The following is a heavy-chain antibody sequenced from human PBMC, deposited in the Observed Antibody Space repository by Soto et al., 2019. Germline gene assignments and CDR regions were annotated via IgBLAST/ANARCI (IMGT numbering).Heavy chain of an antibody. V-gene: IGHV4-61*01. D-gene: IGHD2-15*01. CDR2: IYSSGST. CDR1: GGSVNSGSYY. CDR3: ARAAEGDGGSCWGNFDY. J-gene: IGHJ4*02. Sequence: QVQLQESGPGLVKASETLSLTCTVSGGSVNSGSYYWSWMRQPPGKGLEWIAYIYSSGSTNYNPSLKSRATISLDASKNQFSLKLSSVTAADTAVYYSARAAEGDGGSCWGNFDYWGPGTPVTVSS.